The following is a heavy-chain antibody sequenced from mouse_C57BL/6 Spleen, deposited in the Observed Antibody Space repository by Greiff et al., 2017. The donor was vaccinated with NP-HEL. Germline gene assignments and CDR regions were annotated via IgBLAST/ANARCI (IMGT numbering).Heavy chain of an antibody. D-gene: IGHD4-1*01. CDR1: GYTFTDYE. CDR2: IDPETGGT. V-gene: IGHV1-15*01. Sequence: QVHVKQSGAELVRPGASVTLSCKASGYTFTDYEMHWVKQTPVHGLEWIGAIDPETGGTAYNQKFKGKAILTADKSSSTAYMELRSLTSEDSAVYYCTRKGGKKTGAYYFDYWGQGTTLTVSS. CDR3: TRKGGKKTGAYYFDY. J-gene: IGHJ2*01.